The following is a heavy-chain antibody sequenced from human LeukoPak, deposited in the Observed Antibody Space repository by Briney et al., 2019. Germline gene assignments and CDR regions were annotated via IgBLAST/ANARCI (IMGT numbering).Heavy chain of an antibody. CDR2: ISSSSSYI. CDR1: GFTFSSYS. D-gene: IGHD4-17*01. V-gene: IGHV3-21*01. Sequence: PGGSLRLSCAASGFTFSSYSMNWVRQAPGKGLEWVSSISSSSSYIYYADSVKGRFTISRDNAKNSLYLQMNSLRAEDTAVYYCESRETTVTTSDAFDIWGQGTMVTVSS. CDR3: ESRETTVTTSDAFDI. J-gene: IGHJ3*02.